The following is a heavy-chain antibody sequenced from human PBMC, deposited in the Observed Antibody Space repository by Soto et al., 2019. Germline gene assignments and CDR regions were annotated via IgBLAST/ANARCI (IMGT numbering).Heavy chain of an antibody. CDR2: TYYRSTWYT. CDR1: GDSVSSNNAA. J-gene: IGHJ6*02. D-gene: IGHD1-1*01. CDR3: TNWRMDV. Sequence: SQTLSLTCSISGDSVSSNNAAWNWIRQSPSRGLEWLGRTYYRSTWYTDYAVSVKIRRNINPDTSRNELSRQLSSVTPAATATYYCTNWRMDVWGQGTTVTVSS. V-gene: IGHV6-1*01.